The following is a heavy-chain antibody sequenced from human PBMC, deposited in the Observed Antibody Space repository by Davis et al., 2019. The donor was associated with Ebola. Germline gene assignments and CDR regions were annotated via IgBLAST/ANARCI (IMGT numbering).Heavy chain of an antibody. CDR1: GYSFTSYG. J-gene: IGHJ4*02. CDR2: ISAYNGNT. D-gene: IGHD5-12*01. CDR3: AGSIVATIPDY. V-gene: IGHV1-18*01. Sequence: AASVKVSCKASGYSFTSYGISWVRQAPGQGLEWMGWISAYNGNTNYAQKLQGRVTMTTDTSTSTAYMELSRLRSDDTAVYYCAGSIVATIPDYWGQGTLVTVSS.